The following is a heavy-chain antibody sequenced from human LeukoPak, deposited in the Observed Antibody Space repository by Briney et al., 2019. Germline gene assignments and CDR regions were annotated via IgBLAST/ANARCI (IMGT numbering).Heavy chain of an antibody. CDR1: GFTFSSYA. D-gene: IGHD5-18*01. Sequence: GGSLRLSCAASGFTFSSYAMSWVRQAPGKGLEWVSDISGSGASTYYADSVKGRFTISRDNSKNTLYLQMDSLRAEDTAIYYCATYRQIQVSFEFWGQGTLVTVSS. J-gene: IGHJ4*02. CDR2: ISGSGAST. V-gene: IGHV3-23*01. CDR3: ATYRQIQVSFEF.